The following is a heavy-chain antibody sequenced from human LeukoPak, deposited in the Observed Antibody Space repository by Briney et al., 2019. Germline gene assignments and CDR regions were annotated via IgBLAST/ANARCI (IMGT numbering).Heavy chain of an antibody. J-gene: IGHJ5*02. CDR1: GYTFTSYA. CDR3: ARQYSSGWYYDH. V-gene: IGHV1-3*03. D-gene: IGHD6-19*01. Sequence: ASVKVSCKASGYTFTSYAMHWVRQAPGQRLEWMGWINAGNGNTKYSQEFQGRVTTTRDTSASTAYMELSSLRSEDMAVYYCARQYSSGWYYDHWGQGTLVTVSS. CDR2: INAGNGNT.